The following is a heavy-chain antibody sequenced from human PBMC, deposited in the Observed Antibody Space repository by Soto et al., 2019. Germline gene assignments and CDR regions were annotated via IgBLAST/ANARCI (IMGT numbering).Heavy chain of an antibody. J-gene: IGHJ6*03. Sequence: PSETLSLTCTVSGDSLRNYYWSWIRQPPGKGLEWIGYISYTGSTNYSPSLRSLVTISVDTSKNQFSLRLGSVTAADTAVYYCARDGNDIVVLPAATYYYYYYYMDVWGKGTTVTVSS. V-gene: IGHV4-59*12. D-gene: IGHD2-2*01. CDR3: ARDGNDIVVLPAATYYYYYYYMDV. CDR1: GDSLRNYY. CDR2: ISYTGST.